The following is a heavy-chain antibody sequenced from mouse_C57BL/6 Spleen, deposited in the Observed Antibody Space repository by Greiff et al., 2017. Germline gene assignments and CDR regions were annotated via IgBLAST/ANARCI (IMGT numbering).Heavy chain of an antibody. CDR2: IHPSDSDT. Sequence: QVHVKQPGAELVKPGASVKVSCKASGYTFTSYWMHWVKQRPGQGLEWIGRIHPSDSDTNYNQKFKGKATLTVDKSSSTAYMQLSSLTSEDSAVYYCAISGPREFAYWGQGTLVTVSA. J-gene: IGHJ3*01. CDR3: AISGPREFAY. CDR1: GYTFTSYW. V-gene: IGHV1-74*01.